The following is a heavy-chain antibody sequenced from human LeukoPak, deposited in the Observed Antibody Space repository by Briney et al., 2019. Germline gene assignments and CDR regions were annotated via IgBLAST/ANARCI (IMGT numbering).Heavy chain of an antibody. CDR2: NSYSGST. V-gene: IGHV4-59*08. Sequence: SGTLSLTCTVSGGSISTYYWSWIRQPPGKGLEWIAYNSYSGSTNYNPSLKSRVTISVDTSKNQFSLKLSSVTAADTAVYYCARHGGSYSFDYWGQGTLVTVSS. CDR3: ARHGGSYSFDY. CDR1: GGSISTYY. D-gene: IGHD1-26*01. J-gene: IGHJ4*02.